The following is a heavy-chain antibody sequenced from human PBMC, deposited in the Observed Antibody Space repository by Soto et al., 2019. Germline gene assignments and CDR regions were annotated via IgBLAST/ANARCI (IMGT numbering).Heavy chain of an antibody. J-gene: IGHJ4*02. CDR2: IYYSGST. D-gene: IGHD1-1*01. CDR3: ASGTGNPYYFEY. V-gene: IGHV4-31*03. Sequence: SDTLCLTCTVSGGSISSGGYYWSLIRQHPGKGLEWIGYIYYSGSTYYNPSLKSRVTISVDTSKNQFSLNLSSVTAADTAVYYCASGTGNPYYFEYCGQGTLFTVSS. CDR1: GGSISSGGYY.